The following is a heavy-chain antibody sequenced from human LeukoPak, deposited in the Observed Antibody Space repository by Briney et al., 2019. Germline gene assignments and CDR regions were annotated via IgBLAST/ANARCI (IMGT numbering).Heavy chain of an antibody. CDR1: GFTFSSYA. D-gene: IGHD2-15*01. CDR2: ISGSGGST. CDR3: AKAPLGRCSGAICYYFDY. V-gene: IGHV3-23*01. Sequence: QSGGSLRLSCAASGFTFSSYAMSWVRQAPGKGLEWVSAISGSGGSTYYADSVKGRFTISRDNSKNTLYLQMNSLRAEDAAVYYCAKAPLGRCSGAICYYFDYWGQGTLVTVSS. J-gene: IGHJ4*02.